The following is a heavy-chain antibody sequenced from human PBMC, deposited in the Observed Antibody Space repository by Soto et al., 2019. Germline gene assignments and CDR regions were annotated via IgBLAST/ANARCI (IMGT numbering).Heavy chain of an antibody. CDR3: ARRGTMVRGVREYFYYYGMDV. Sequence: AASVKVSCKASGYTFTSYGISWVRQAPGQGLEWMGWISAYNGNTNYAQKLQGRVTMTTDTSTSTAYMELRSLRSDDTAVYYCARRGTMVRGVREYFYYYGMDVWGQGTTVTVSS. CDR1: GYTFTSYG. CDR2: ISAYNGNT. V-gene: IGHV1-18*01. J-gene: IGHJ6*02. D-gene: IGHD3-10*01.